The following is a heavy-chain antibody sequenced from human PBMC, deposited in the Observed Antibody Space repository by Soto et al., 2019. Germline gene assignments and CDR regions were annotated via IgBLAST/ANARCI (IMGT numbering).Heavy chain of an antibody. D-gene: IGHD3-10*01. CDR2: IYWNDDK. V-gene: IGHV2-5*01. J-gene: IGHJ4*02. Sequence: SGPTLVKPTQTLTLTCTFSGFSLSTSGVGVGWIRQPPGKALEWLALIYWNDDKRYSPSLKGRLTITKDNSKNQVVLTMTNMDPVDTATYYCAHRRELLWFGAYYFDYWGQGTLVTVSS. CDR3: AHRRELLWFGAYYFDY. CDR1: GFSLSTSGVG.